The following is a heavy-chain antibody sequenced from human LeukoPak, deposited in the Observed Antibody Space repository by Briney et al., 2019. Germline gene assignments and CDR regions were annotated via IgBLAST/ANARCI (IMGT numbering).Heavy chain of an antibody. J-gene: IGHJ4*02. D-gene: IGHD3-22*01. V-gene: IGHV3-15*01. CDR3: TTKISYYYDSSGFDY. Sequence: PGGSLRLSSAASGFTFSNAWMSWVRQAPGKGLEWVGRIKSKTDGGTTDYAAPVKGRFTISRDDSKNTLYLQMNSLKTEDTAVYYCTTKISYYYDSSGFDYWGQGTLVTVSS. CDR1: GFTFSNAW. CDR2: IKSKTDGGTT.